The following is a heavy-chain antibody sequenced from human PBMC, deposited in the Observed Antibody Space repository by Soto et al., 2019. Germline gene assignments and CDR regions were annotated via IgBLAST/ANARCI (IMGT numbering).Heavy chain of an antibody. CDR1: GGTFSSYA. Sequence: SVQVSCKASGGTFSSYAISWVRQAPGQGLEWMGGIIPIFGTANYAQKFQGRVTITADESTSTAYMELSSLRSEDTAVYYCARDVGVGYYYYGMDVWGQGTTVTVSS. CDR2: IIPIFGTA. CDR3: ARDVGVGYYYYGMDV. J-gene: IGHJ6*02. V-gene: IGHV1-69*13. D-gene: IGHD1-26*01.